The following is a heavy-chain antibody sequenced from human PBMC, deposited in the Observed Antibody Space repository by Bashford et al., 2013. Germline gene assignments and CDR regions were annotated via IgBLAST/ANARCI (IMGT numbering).Heavy chain of an antibody. D-gene: IGHD1-26*01. CDR3: AREVDRGSQRAFDI. J-gene: IGHJ3*02. CDR2: INAGNGNT. CDR1: GYIFTNYA. V-gene: IGHV1-3*01. Sequence: VASVKVSCTASGYIFTNYAMHWVRQAPGQRLEWMGWINAGNGNTKYPQIFQDRVTITRDTSASTAYMELSSLRSEDTAMYYCAREVDRGSQRAFDIWGQGTMVTVSS.